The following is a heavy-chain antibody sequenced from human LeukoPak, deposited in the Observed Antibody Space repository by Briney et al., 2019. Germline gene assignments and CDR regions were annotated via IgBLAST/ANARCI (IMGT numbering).Heavy chain of an antibody. CDR1: GFTFSSYS. J-gene: IGHJ4*02. Sequence: GGSLRLSCAASGFTFSSYSMNWVRQAPGKGLEWVSSISSNSSYIYYADSVKGRFTISRDNSKNTLYLQMNSLRAEDTAVYYCARDHSSGWRFDYWGQGTLVTVSS. CDR2: ISSNSSYI. CDR3: ARDHSSGWRFDY. V-gene: IGHV3-21*01. D-gene: IGHD6-19*01.